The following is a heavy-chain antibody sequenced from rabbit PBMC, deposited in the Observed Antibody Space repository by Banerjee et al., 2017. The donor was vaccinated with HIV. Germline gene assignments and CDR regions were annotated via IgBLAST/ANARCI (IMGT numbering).Heavy chain of an antibody. CDR3: ARAAYAGGGFAWYFNL. J-gene: IGHJ4*01. CDR2: ISTSSDST. D-gene: IGHD8-1*01. Sequence: QSLEESGGDLVKPGASLTLTCTASGFSFSSGYWICWVRQAPGKGLEWIACISTSSDSTYYASWAKGRFTISKTSSTTVTLQMTSLTAADTATYFCARAAYAGGGFAWYFNLWGQGTLVTV. V-gene: IGHV1S40*01. CDR1: GFSFSSGYW.